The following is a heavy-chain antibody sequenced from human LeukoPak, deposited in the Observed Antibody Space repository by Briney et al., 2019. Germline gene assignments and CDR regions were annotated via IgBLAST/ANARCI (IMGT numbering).Heavy chain of an antibody. D-gene: IGHD1-14*01. CDR3: ARVRDAYNYFHY. V-gene: IGHV3-48*01. CDR1: GFVFNSYS. Sequence: PGGSLRLSCAASGFVFNSYSMNWVRQAPGKGLEWVSYISGSSSSTIYYADSVKGRFTISRDNAKNSLYLQMNSLRAEDTAEYYCARVRDAYNYFHYWGQGTLVTVSS. CDR2: ISGSSSSTI. J-gene: IGHJ4*02.